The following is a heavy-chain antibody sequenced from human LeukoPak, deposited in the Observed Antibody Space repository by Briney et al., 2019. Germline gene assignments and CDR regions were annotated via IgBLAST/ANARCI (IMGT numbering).Heavy chain of an antibody. CDR3: ARESAIAAALDY. Sequence: ASVKVSCKASGYTFTVYYMHWVRQAPGQGLEWMGWINPNRGGTNYAQKFQGRVTMTRDTSISTAYMELSRLRSDDTAVYYCARESAIAAALDYWGQGTLVTVSS. J-gene: IGHJ4*02. CDR1: GYTFTVYY. V-gene: IGHV1-2*02. D-gene: IGHD6-13*01. CDR2: INPNRGGT.